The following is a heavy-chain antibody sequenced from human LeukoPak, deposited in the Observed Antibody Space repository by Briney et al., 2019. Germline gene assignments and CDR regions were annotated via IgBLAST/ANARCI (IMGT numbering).Heavy chain of an antibody. CDR3: ARDKYYGSGSYAHFDY. J-gene: IGHJ4*02. V-gene: IGHV3-66*02. CDR1: GFTVSSNY. Sequence: GGSLRLSCAASGFTVSSNYMSWVRQAPGKGLEWVSVIYSGGSTYYADSVKGRFTISRDNSKNTLYLQMNSLRAEDTAVYYCARDKYYGSGSYAHFDYWAQGTLVTVSS. D-gene: IGHD3-10*01. CDR2: IYSGGST.